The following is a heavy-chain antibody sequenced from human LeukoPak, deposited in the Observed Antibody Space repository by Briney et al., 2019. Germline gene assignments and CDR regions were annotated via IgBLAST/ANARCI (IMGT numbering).Heavy chain of an antibody. J-gene: IGHJ4*02. CDR3: ARGPYCGDDCYFDS. Sequence: SETLSLTCTVSGGSISDYFCSWIRQPAGKGLEWIGRIYSSGSTLYNPSLKSRVTMSVDTSKNQFSLRLTSVTAADTAVYYCARGPYCGDDCYFDSWGRGTLFTVSS. CDR2: IYSSGST. D-gene: IGHD2-21*01. CDR1: GGSISDYF. V-gene: IGHV4-4*07.